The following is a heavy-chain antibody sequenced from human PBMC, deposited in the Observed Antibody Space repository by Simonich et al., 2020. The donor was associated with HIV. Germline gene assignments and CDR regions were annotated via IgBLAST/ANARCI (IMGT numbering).Heavy chain of an antibody. CDR1: GGSFSGYY. D-gene: IGHD4-17*01. CDR3: ARRHPTTVTTPYFDY. V-gene: IGHV4-34*01. J-gene: IGHJ4*02. Sequence: QVQLQQWGAGLLKPSETLSLTCAVYGGSFSGYYWSWIRQPRGKGLGGIGEINHSGTTNYNPSLKSVVTKSVDTSKNQFSLKLSSVTAADTAVYYCARRHPTTVTTPYFDYWGQGTLVTVSS. CDR2: INHSGTT.